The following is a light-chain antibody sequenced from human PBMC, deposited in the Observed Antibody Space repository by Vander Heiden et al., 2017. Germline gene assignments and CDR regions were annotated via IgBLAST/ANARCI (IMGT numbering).Light chain of an antibody. V-gene: IGLV3-1*01. CDR2: QDN. J-gene: IGLJ2*01. CDR1: KRGDKY. CDR3: QAWDSSTVV. Sequence: SFELTQPLSLSVPPRQTASLICPGDKRGDKYACWYQLSPGQSPGLVIYQDNRRPSGIPERFFGSNSGNTATLTISVTQAMDEADYYCQAWDSSTVVFGGGTKLTVL.